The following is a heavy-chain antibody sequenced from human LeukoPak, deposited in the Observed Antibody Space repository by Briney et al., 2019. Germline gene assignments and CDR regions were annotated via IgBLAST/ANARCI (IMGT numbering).Heavy chain of an antibody. CDR1: GFTFSSYW. D-gene: IGHD3-22*01. V-gene: IGHV3-74*01. Sequence: PGGFLRLSCAASGFTFSSYWMHWVRQAPGKGLVWVSRINSDGSSTSYADSVKGRFTISRDNAKNTLYLQMNSLRAEDTAVYYCARGRVVVITTPEYAFDMWGQGTMVTVSS. J-gene: IGHJ3*02. CDR2: INSDGSST. CDR3: ARGRVVVITTPEYAFDM.